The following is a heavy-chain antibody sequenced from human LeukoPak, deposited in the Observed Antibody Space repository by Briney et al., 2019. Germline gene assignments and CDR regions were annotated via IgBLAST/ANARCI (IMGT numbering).Heavy chain of an antibody. V-gene: IGHV3-30*02. CDR1: GFTFTTYG. J-gene: IGHJ5*02. CDR2: IQHDEIDK. D-gene: IGHD3-3*01. CDR3: ARDGKDWSGSIHNWFDP. Sequence: HPGGSLRLSCAASGFTFTTYGMHWVRQAPGKGLEWVAFIQHDEIDKFYADSVKGRFTISRDNSKNSLYLQMNSLRAEDTAVYYCARDGKDWSGSIHNWFDPWGQGTLVTVSS.